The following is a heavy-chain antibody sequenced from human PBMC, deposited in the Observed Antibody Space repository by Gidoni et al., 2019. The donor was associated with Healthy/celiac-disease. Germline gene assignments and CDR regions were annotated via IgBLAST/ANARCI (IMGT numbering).Heavy chain of an antibody. J-gene: IGHJ3*02. Sequence: QVTLKESGPVLVKPTETLTLTCTVSGISLGNARLGVSWIRQPPGQALEWLDQIFSNDENSSSTSLKSRLTISKDTSKSQVVLNMTNMDPVDTATYYCARMIVVAESHAFDIWGQGTMVTVSS. V-gene: IGHV2-26*01. CDR3: ARMIVVAESHAFDI. CDR2: IFSNDEN. CDR1: GISLGNARLG. D-gene: IGHD3-22*01.